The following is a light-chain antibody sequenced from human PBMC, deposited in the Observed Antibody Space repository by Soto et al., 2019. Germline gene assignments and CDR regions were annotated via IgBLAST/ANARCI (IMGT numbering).Light chain of an antibody. CDR2: DTS. J-gene: IGKJ4*01. Sequence: EIVLTQSPGTLSLSPGEGATLSCRASQSVGSYLAWYQQKPGQAPRLLISDTSSRATGIPDRFSGSGSGTDFTLTISRLQPEDFAVYYCQQYRSSPLTFGGGTKVDIK. CDR3: QQYRSSPLT. CDR1: QSVGSY. V-gene: IGKV3-20*01.